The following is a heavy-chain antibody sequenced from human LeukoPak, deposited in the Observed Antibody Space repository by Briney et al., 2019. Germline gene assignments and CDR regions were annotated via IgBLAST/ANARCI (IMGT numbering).Heavy chain of an antibody. D-gene: IGHD3-10*01. CDR3: AKADAWLRFGQ. CDR2: ISPSGDIT. CDR1: GFTFSNYG. J-gene: IGHJ4*02. Sequence: WSLRLSCAAAGFTFSNYGMNWGRQAAGKGLEWVSGISPSGDITYYADSVRGRFTISRDYSKYTLYLEVSSLTAEDVAVYCWAKADAWLRFGQWRQETLDSVFS. V-gene: IGHV3-23*01.